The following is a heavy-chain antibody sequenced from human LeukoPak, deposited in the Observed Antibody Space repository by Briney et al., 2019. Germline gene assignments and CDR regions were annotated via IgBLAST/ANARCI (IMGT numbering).Heavy chain of an antibody. Sequence: PGGSLRLSCAASGFAFSSFYMSWVRQAPGRGLEWVANIKEDGSEEYYVDSVKGRFTISRDNAKNSVYLQMSSLRAEDTAVYYCVREYYYNSSGYRALRYWGQGTLVTVSP. J-gene: IGHJ4*02. CDR3: VREYYYNSSGYRALRY. CDR1: GFAFSSFY. CDR2: IKEDGSEE. D-gene: IGHD3-22*01. V-gene: IGHV3-7*01.